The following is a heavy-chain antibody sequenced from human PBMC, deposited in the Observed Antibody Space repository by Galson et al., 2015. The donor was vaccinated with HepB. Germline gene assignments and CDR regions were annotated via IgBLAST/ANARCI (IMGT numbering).Heavy chain of an antibody. D-gene: IGHD4-17*01. CDR1: GFTFSSYA. CDR2: ISSNGGST. Sequence: SLRLSCAASGFTFSSYAMHWVRQAPGKGLEYVSAISSNGGSTYYANSVKGRFTISRDNSKNTLYLQMGSLRAEDMAVYYCARAVYGDYYFDYWGQGTLVTVSS. V-gene: IGHV3-64*01. J-gene: IGHJ4*02. CDR3: ARAVYGDYYFDY.